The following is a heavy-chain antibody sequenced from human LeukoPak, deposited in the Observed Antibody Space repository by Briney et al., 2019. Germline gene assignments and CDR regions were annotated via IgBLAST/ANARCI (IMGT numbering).Heavy chain of an antibody. CDR1: GFTFSHYW. CDR3: ARIGYSSSSNDY. CDR2: IKEDGSVK. D-gene: IGHD6-6*01. J-gene: IGHJ4*02. Sequence: GGSLRLSCVASGFTFSHYWMTWVRQAPGKGLEWVANIKEDGSVKYYVDSVKGRFTISRDNTRNSLYLQMNSLRAEDTAVYYCARIGYSSSSNDYWGQGTLVTVSS. V-gene: IGHV3-7*01.